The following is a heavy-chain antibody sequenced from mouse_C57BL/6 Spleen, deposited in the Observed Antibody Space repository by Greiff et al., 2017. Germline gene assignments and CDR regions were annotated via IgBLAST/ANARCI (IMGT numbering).Heavy chain of an antibody. Sequence: EVMLVESEGGLVQPGSSMKLSCTASGFTFSDYYMAWVRQVPEKGLEWVANINYDGSSTYYLDSLKSRFIISRDNAKNILYLQMSSLKSEDTATYYCARDNGAMDYWGHGTSVTVSS. CDR3: ARDNGAMDY. J-gene: IGHJ4*01. CDR2: INYDGSST. V-gene: IGHV5-16*01. CDR1: GFTFSDYY.